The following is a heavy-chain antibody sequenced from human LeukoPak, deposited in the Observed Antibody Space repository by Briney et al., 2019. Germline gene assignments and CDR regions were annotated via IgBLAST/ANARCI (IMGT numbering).Heavy chain of an antibody. Sequence: PGGSLRLSCAASGFIFSNYDMSWVRQAPGKGLEWVSGISYNGGSTHYADSVKGRFTISRDNSRNTLYLQMNSLRPDDTTFYYCATSRSSATSARGLFDFWGQGTLATVSS. J-gene: IGHJ4*02. V-gene: IGHV3-23*01. CDR1: GFIFSNYD. CDR2: ISYNGGST. CDR3: ATSRSSATSARGLFDF. D-gene: IGHD6-19*01.